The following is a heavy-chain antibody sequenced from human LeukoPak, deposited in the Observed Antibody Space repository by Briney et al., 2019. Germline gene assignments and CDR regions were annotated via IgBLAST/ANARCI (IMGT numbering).Heavy chain of an antibody. CDR2: IYYSGST. V-gene: IGHV4-30-4*08. Sequence: SQTLSLTCTVSGGSISSGDYYWSWIRQPPGRGLEWIGYIYYSGSTYYNPSLKSRVTISVDTSKNQFSLKLSSATAADTAVYYCARVNWNDALDIWGQGTMVTVSS. D-gene: IGHD1-1*01. CDR3: ARVNWNDALDI. CDR1: GGSISSGDYY. J-gene: IGHJ3*02.